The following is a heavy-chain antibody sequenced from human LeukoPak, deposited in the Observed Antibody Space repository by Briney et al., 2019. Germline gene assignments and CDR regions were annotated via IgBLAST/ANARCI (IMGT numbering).Heavy chain of an antibody. V-gene: IGHV3-20*04. CDR1: GFTFDDYG. Sequence: GGTLSLSCAASGFTFDDYGMSWVRQPPGKGLEWVSGINWNGGSTGYADSVKGRFTISRDNAKNSLYLQMNSLRAEDTALYYCARESYGGNAFDSWGQGTLVTVSS. CDR3: ARESYGGNAFDS. J-gene: IGHJ4*02. D-gene: IGHD4-23*01. CDR2: INWNGGST.